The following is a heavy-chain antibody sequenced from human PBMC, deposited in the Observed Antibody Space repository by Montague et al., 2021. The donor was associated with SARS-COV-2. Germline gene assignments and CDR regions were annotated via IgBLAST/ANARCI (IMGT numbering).Heavy chain of an antibody. CDR3: ARIWGATRGDAFDI. CDR2: XDWDDDK. CDR1: GFSFSTSGMC. Sequence: PALVKPTQTLTLTCTFSGFSFSTSGMCVSWIRQPPGKALEWLALXDWDDDKYYSTSLKTRLTISKDTSKNQVVLTMTNMDPVDTATYYCARIWGATRGDAFDIWGQGTMVTVSS. D-gene: IGHD1-26*01. V-gene: IGHV2-70*01. J-gene: IGHJ3*02.